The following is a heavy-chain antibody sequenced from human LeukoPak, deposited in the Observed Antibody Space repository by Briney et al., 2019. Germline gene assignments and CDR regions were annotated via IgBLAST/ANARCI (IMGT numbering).Heavy chain of an antibody. CDR1: GFTFTTYW. V-gene: IGHV3-7*05. J-gene: IGHJ4*02. Sequence: GGSLRLSCAASGFTFTTYWMSWLRQAPGKGLEWVANINQDGSEKYYVDSVEGRFTISRDNARNSLYLQLNSLRAEDTAVYYCARMTGGLWDYWGQGTLVTVSS. CDR2: INQDGSEK. CDR3: ARMTGGLWDY. D-gene: IGHD2-15*01.